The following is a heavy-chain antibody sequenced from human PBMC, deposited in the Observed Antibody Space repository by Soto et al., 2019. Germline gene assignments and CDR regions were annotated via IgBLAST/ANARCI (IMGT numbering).Heavy chain of an antibody. J-gene: IGHJ5*02. CDR2: IYYSGST. Sequence: SETLSLTCTVSGGSISSGDYYWSWIRQPPGKGLEWIGYIYYSGSTYYNPSLKSRVTISVDTSKNQLSLKLTSVTAADTAVHYCARNDWYRFDPWGPGTLVTVSS. CDR1: GGSISSGDYY. D-gene: IGHD3-9*01. CDR3: ARNDWYRFDP. V-gene: IGHV4-30-4*01.